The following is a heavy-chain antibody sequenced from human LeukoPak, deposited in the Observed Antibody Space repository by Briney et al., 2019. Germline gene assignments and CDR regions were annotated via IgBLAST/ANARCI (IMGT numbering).Heavy chain of an antibody. Sequence: PGGSLRLSCAASGFTFNSYSMNWVRQAPGKGLEWVSSISSSSSYMYYADSVKGRFTISRDNAKNSLYLQMNSLSAEDTAMYYCASRTTGNYDAFDIWDQGTMVTVSS. CDR3: ASRTTGNYDAFDI. CDR2: ISSSSSYM. J-gene: IGHJ3*02. CDR1: GFTFNSYS. D-gene: IGHD4-17*01. V-gene: IGHV3-21*01.